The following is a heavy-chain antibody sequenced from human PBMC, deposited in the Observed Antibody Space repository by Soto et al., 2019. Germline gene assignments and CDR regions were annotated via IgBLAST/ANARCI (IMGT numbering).Heavy chain of an antibody. J-gene: IGHJ6*03. D-gene: IGHD2-2*01. CDR2: INHSGST. CDR3: ARHSVVPAAFGLWYYYYMDV. CDR1: GGSFSGYY. V-gene: IGHV4-34*01. Sequence: SETLSLTCAVYGGSFSGYYWSWIRQPPGKGLEWIGEINHSGSTNYNPSLKSRVTISVDTSKNQFSLKLSSVTAADTAVYYCARHSVVPAAFGLWYYYYMDVWGKGTTVTVSS.